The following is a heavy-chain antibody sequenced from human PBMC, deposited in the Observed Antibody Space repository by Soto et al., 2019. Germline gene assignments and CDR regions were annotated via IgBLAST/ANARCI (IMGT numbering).Heavy chain of an antibody. Sequence: LGESLKISCKGSGYSFTSYWIGWVRQMPGKGLEWMGRIDPGDSDTSYSPSFQGHVTISADKSISTAYLQWSSLKASDTAMYYCARHSITMIVVGNAFDIWGQGTMVTVSS. CDR1: GYSFTSYW. D-gene: IGHD3-22*01. CDR3: ARHSITMIVVGNAFDI. J-gene: IGHJ3*02. CDR2: IDPGDSDT. V-gene: IGHV5-51*01.